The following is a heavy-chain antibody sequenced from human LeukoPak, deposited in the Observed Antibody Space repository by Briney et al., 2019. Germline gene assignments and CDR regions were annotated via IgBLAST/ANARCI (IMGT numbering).Heavy chain of an antibody. V-gene: IGHV3-23*01. J-gene: IGHJ3*02. CDR1: GFTFSSYA. D-gene: IGHD3-22*01. Sequence: PGGSLRLSCAASGFTFSSYAMSWVRQAPGKGLEWVSAISGSGGSTYYADSVKGRFTISRDNSKNTLYLQMNSLRAEDTAVYYCAKAYYDSSGYYYDDAFDIWGQGTMGTVSS. CDR2: ISGSGGST. CDR3: AKAYYDSSGYYYDDAFDI.